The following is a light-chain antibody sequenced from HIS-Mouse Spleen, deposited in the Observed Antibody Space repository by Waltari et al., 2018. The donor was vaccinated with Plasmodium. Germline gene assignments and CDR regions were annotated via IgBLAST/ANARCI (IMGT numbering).Light chain of an antibody. CDR1: QSVRSY. Sequence: EIVLTQSPATLSLSPGERATLSCRASQSVRSYLAWYQQKPGPAPRLLIYDASNRATGIPARFSGSGSGTDFTLTISSLEPEDFAVYYCQQRSNWPPLTFGGGTKVEIK. CDR2: DAS. CDR3: QQRSNWPPLT. J-gene: IGKJ4*01. V-gene: IGKV3-11*01.